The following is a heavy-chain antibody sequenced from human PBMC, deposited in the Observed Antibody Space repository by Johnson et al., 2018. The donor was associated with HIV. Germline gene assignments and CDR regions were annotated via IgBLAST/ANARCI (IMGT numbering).Heavy chain of an antibody. D-gene: IGHD3-22*01. J-gene: IGHJ3*02. CDR3: PREKLDSSGYYDAFDI. V-gene: IGHV3-30*04. Sequence: QVQLVESGGGVVQPGRSLRLSCAASGFSFSSYAMHWVRQAPGKGLEWVALMSFDGSNKYYADSVKGRFTISRDNSKNTLYLQMNSLRAEDTAVYYCPREKLDSSGYYDAFDIWGQGTMVTVSS. CDR1: GFSFSSYA. CDR2: MSFDGSNK.